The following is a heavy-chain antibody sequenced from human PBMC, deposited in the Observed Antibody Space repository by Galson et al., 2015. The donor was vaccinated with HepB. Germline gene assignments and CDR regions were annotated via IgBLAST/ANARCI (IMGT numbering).Heavy chain of an antibody. CDR1: GFTFSSYS. Sequence: SLRLSCAASGFTFSSYSMNWVRQAPGKGLEWVSYISSSSSTIYYADSVKGRFTISRDNAKNSLYLQMNSLRAEDTAVYYCARWRASGTGGFDYWGQGTLVTVSS. D-gene: IGHD6-13*01. J-gene: IGHJ4*02. V-gene: IGHV3-48*04. CDR3: ARWRASGTGGFDY. CDR2: ISSSSSTI.